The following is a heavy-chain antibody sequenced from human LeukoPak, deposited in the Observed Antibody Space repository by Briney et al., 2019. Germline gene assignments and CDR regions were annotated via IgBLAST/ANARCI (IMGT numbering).Heavy chain of an antibody. J-gene: IGHJ4*02. CDR1: GGSISSGGYS. CDR3: ASEHDYGDSY. V-gene: IGHV4-30-2*01. D-gene: IGHD4-17*01. Sequence: PSQTLSLTCAVSGGSISSGGYSWSWIRQPPGKGLEWIGYIYHSGSTYYNPSLKSRVTISVDRSKNQFSLKLSSVTAADTAVYYCASEHDYGDSYWGQGTLVTVSS. CDR2: IYHSGST.